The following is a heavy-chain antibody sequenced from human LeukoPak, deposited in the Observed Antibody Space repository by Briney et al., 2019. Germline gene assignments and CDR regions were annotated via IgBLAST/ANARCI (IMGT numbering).Heavy chain of an antibody. CDR2: ISSSSSYI. D-gene: IGHD3-22*01. CDR1: GFTFSSYS. J-gene: IGHJ5*02. V-gene: IGHV3-21*01. CDR3: ARGAYYYDSSGYYRNWFDP. Sequence: PGGSLRLSCAASGFTFSSYSMNWVRQAPGKGLEWVSSISSSSSYIYYADSVKGRFTISRDSAKNSLYLQMNSLRAEDTAVYYCARGAYYYDSSGYYRNWFDPWGQGTLVTVSS.